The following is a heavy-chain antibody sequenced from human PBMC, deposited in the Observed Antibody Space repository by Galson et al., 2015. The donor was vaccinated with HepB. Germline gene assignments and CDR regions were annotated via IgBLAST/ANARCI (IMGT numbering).Heavy chain of an antibody. Sequence: SVKVSCKASGYTFTSYGISWVRQAPGQGLEWMGWISAYNGNTNYAQKLQGRVTMTTDTSTSTAYMELRSLRSDDTAVYYCARARGYCGGDCYSPFDYWGQGTLVTVSS. CDR3: ARARGYCGGDCYSPFDY. V-gene: IGHV1-18*01. D-gene: IGHD2-21*01. CDR1: GYTFTSYG. CDR2: ISAYNGNT. J-gene: IGHJ4*02.